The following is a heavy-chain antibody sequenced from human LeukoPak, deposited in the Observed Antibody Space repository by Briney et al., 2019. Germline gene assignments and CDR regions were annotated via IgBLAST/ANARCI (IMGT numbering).Heavy chain of an antibody. D-gene: IGHD3-10*01. CDR3: VKGGAWFGEFHY. J-gene: IGHJ4*02. Sequence: GGSLRLSCAASGFTFSSYAMSWVHQAPGKGLEWVSAISGSGGSTYYADSVKGRFTISRDNSKNTLYLQMNSLRAEDTAVYYCVKGGAWFGEFHYWGQGTLVTVSS. CDR1: GFTFSSYA. CDR2: ISGSGGST. V-gene: IGHV3-23*01.